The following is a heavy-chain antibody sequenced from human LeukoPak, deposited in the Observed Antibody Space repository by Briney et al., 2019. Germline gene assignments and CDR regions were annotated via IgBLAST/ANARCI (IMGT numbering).Heavy chain of an antibody. CDR1: RFTFSTNC. CDR3: VSGGDSGY. CDR2: ITPAGSEK. D-gene: IGHD2-21*02. V-gene: IGHV3-7*03. Sequence: QTGGSLSLSCAASRFTFSTNCMGWVRQAPGKGLEWVASITPAGSEKYYANSMKGRFTISRDNAKNSLFLQMNSLRADDAGVYFCVSGGDSGYWGQGTLVTVSS. J-gene: IGHJ4*02.